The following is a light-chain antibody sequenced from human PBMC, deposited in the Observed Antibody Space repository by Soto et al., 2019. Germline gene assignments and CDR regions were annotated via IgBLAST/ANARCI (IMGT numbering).Light chain of an antibody. J-gene: IGKJ1*01. Sequence: EIVLTQSPGTLSLSPGERAALSCRASQRLSSSSLAWYQQKPGHGPRLLIYGASRRATGIPDRFSVTESGTDFTLTISSLEPEDFAVYFCQQYDSTPWTFGQGTKVDIK. V-gene: IGKV3-20*01. CDR3: QQYDSTPWT. CDR2: GAS. CDR1: QRLSSSS.